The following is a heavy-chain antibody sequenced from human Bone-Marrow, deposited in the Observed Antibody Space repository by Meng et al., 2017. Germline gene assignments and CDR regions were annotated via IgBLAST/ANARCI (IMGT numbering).Heavy chain of an antibody. CDR3: ARGYAVAGRPYDY. CDR1: GFTFDDYG. D-gene: IGHD6-19*01. Sequence: GESLKISCAASGFTFDDYGMSWVRKAPGQRMEWVSGINWNGGSTGYEDSVKGRFTISRDNAKNSLYLQMNSLRAEDTALYYCARGYAVAGRPYDYWGQGTLVTVSS. V-gene: IGHV3-20*04. CDR2: INWNGGST. J-gene: IGHJ4*02.